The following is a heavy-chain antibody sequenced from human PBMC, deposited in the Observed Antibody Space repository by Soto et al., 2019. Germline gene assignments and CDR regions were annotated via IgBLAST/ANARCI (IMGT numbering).Heavy chain of an antibody. D-gene: IGHD3-10*01. CDR2: IYYSGST. J-gene: IGHJ5*02. Sequence: PSETLSLTCTVSGGSISSSSYYWGWIRQPPGKGLEWIGSIYYSGSTYYNPSLKSRVTISVDTSKNQFSLKLSSVTAADTAVYYCVRLRAMVRGGTGNWFDPWGQGTLVTVSS. CDR1: GGSISSSSYY. V-gene: IGHV4-39*01. CDR3: VRLRAMVRGGTGNWFDP.